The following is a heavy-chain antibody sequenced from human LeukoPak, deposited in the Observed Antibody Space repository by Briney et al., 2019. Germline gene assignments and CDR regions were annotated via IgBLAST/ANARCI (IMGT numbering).Heavy chain of an antibody. V-gene: IGHV3-30*18. Sequence: PGGSLRLSCAASGFTFSSYGMLWVRQAPGKGLEWVAVISYDGSNKYYADSVKGRFTISRDNSKNTLYLQMNSLRAEDTAVYYCAKDSSGWYFPGYYYYYMDVWGKGTTVTVSS. CDR1: GFTFSSYG. CDR2: ISYDGSNK. CDR3: AKDSSGWYFPGYYYYYMDV. D-gene: IGHD6-19*01. J-gene: IGHJ6*03.